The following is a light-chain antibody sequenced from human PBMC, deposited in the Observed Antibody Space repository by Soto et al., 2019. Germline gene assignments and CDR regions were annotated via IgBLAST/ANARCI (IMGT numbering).Light chain of an antibody. Sequence: IVLTQSPATLSVSPGESATLSCRASQTISSNYLAWYQQKPGQAPSLPIYGTSSRATGIPDRFSGSGSGTDFTLTISRLEPEDSAIYYCQQYVSWTFGQGTKVEIK. CDR3: QQYVSWT. CDR2: GTS. J-gene: IGKJ1*01. V-gene: IGKV3-20*01. CDR1: QTISSNY.